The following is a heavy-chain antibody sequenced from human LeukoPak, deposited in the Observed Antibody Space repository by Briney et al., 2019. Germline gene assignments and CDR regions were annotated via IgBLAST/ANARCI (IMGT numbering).Heavy chain of an antibody. CDR2: VYYSGST. V-gene: IGHV4-39*01. D-gene: IGHD3-16*02. CDR1: GDSISSTTYH. J-gene: IGHJ4*02. CDR3: ARQVWGSYRRFDY. Sequence: SETLSLTCTVSGDSISSTTYHWGWIRQSPGKGLEWIGSVYYSGSTYYNPSLKSRVTISVDTSKNQFSLKLSSVTAADTAVYYCARQVWGSYRRFDYWGQGTLVTVSS.